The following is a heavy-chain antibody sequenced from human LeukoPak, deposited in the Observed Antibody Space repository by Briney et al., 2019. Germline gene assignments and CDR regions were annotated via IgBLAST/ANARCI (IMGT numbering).Heavy chain of an antibody. CDR2: IKSKADGGTT. CDR1: GLTFSNAW. J-gene: IGHJ4*02. D-gene: IGHD2-21*02. CDR3: TTDSGRLVVT. V-gene: IGHV3-15*01. Sequence: GGSLRLSCAASGLTFSNAWMSWVRQAPGKGLEWVGRIKSKADGGTTDYAAPVKGRFTISRDDSKNTLYLQMNSLKTEGTAVYYCTTDSGRLVVTWGQGTLVTVSS.